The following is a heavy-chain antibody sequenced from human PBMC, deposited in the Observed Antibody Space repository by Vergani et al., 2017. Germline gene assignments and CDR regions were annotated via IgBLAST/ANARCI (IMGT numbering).Heavy chain of an antibody. D-gene: IGHD3-22*01. CDR3: ARDYYDSRGYDYYYGMDV. Sequence: QVQLVQSGAEVKKPGASVKVSCKASGYTFTGYYMHWVRQAPGQGLEWMGWINPNSGGTNYAQKFKGRVTMTRDTSISTAYMELSRLRSDDTAVYYCARDYYDSRGYDYYYGMDVWGQGTTVTVSS. CDR2: INPNSGGT. V-gene: IGHV1-2*02. CDR1: GYTFTGYY. J-gene: IGHJ6*02.